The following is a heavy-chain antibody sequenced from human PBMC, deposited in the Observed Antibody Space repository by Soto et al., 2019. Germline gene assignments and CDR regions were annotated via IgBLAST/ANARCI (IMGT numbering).Heavy chain of an antibody. CDR3: ARLYETSNYYFLAWFGP. J-gene: IGHJ5*02. Sequence: GESLKISCKTSGYNFTANWIAWVRQVPGKGLEYMGRIDPDDSYSNYSPSFEGPVTLSVDKSVNTAFLQWSSLKASDIAMYYCARLYETSNYYFLAWFGPWGQGTLVTVSS. CDR1: GYNFTANW. V-gene: IGHV5-10-1*01. CDR2: IDPDDSYS. D-gene: IGHD3-22*01.